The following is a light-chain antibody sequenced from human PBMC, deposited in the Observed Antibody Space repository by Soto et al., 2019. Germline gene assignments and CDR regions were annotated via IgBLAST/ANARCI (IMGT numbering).Light chain of an antibody. J-gene: IGKJ1*01. Sequence: EIVMTQSPATLSVSPGERATLSCRASQSVSSNLAWYQQKPGQAPSLLIYGASTRATGVPARFSGSESGTEGHRTIFSLQSEDFAVYFWQQPTHWLTFGQGTNVQLK. CDR2: GAS. CDR1: QSVSSN. CDR3: QQPTHWLT. V-gene: IGKV3-15*01.